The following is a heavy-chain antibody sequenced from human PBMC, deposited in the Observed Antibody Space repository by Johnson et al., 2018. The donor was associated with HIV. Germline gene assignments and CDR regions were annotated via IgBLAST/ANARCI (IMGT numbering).Heavy chain of an antibody. CDR3: VKTSRGSSWFDAFDV. CDR2: ISYDGSDE. Sequence: QMQLVESGGGVVQPGRSLRLSCAASGFTFSNYAMHWVRQAPGRGLEWVAVISYDGSDEYYADSVRGRFTISRDKSKNTLYLQMNSLRAENTSVYYCVKTSRGSSWFDAFDVWGQGTMVIVSS. CDR1: GFTFSNYA. J-gene: IGHJ3*01. V-gene: IGHV3-30*04. D-gene: IGHD6-13*01.